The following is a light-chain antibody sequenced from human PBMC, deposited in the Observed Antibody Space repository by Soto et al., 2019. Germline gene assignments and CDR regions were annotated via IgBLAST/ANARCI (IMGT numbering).Light chain of an antibody. Sequence: EILLTQSPATLSLSPGERATLSCRASQSVSSSLAWYQQKPGQAPRLLIYDSSNRATGIPARFSGSGSGTDFTLTISSLEPEDFAVYYCQQRSNWPPTFGQGTRLEIK. V-gene: IGKV3-11*01. CDR1: QSVSSS. CDR3: QQRSNWPPT. CDR2: DSS. J-gene: IGKJ5*01.